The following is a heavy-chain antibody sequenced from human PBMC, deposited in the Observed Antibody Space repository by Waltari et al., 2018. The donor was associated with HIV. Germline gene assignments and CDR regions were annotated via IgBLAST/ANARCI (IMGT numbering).Heavy chain of an antibody. CDR2: ISRSSSFI. V-gene: IGHV3-21*02. CDR1: GSAFTFRSLT. J-gene: IGHJ3*02. D-gene: IGHD5-12*01. CDR3: AREDYSGYVGHAFDI. Sequence: QLVEYGGGLVTPGGYLRLSCRASGSAFTFRSLTMNWVRQAPGKGLELVSSISRSSSFIYNADSVKGRFTISRDNVKNSLYLQMNSLRTEDTGVYYCAREDYSGYVGHAFDIWGQGTMVTVSS.